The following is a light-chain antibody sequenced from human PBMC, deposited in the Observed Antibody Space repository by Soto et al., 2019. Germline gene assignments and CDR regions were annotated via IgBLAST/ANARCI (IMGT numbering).Light chain of an antibody. CDR1: QSVSSY. J-gene: IGKJ1*01. Sequence: EIVLTQSPATLSLSPGERATLSCRASQSVSSYLAWYQQKPGQAPRLLIYDASNRATGIPARFSGSGSGTDSTLTISSLEPEDSAVYYCQQRSNWPPWTFGHATKVEIK. CDR3: QQRSNWPPWT. V-gene: IGKV3-11*01. CDR2: DAS.